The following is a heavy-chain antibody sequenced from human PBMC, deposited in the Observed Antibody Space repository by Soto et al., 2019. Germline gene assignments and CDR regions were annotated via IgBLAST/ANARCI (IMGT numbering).Heavy chain of an antibody. Sequence: GGSLRLSCTASGFTFGDYVMSWFRQAPGKGLEWVANIKQDGSEKYYVDSVKGRFTISRDNAKNSLYLQMNSLRAEDTAVYYCARSIAARPPYYYGMDVWGQGTTVTVSS. CDR2: IKQDGSEK. V-gene: IGHV3-7*03. CDR1: GFTFGDYV. J-gene: IGHJ6*02. CDR3: ARSIAARPPYYYGMDV. D-gene: IGHD6-6*01.